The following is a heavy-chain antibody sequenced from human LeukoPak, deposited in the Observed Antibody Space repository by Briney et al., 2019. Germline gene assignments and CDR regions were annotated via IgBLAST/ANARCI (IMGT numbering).Heavy chain of an antibody. CDR2: IYSGGST. CDR3: ARGGYCSSTSCYAGYYFDY. V-gene: IGHV3-53*04. D-gene: IGHD2-2*01. CDR1: GFTFNIYP. Sequence: LRLSCXXSGFTFNIYPMTWVRQSPGKGLEWVSVIYSGGSTYYADSVKGRFTISRHNSKNTLYLQMNSLRAEDTAVYYCARGGYCSSTSCYAGYYFDYWGQGTLVTVSS. J-gene: IGHJ4*02.